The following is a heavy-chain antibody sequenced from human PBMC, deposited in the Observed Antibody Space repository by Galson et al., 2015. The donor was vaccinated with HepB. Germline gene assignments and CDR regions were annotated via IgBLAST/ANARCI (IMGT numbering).Heavy chain of an antibody. J-gene: IGHJ4*02. D-gene: IGHD2-8*02. CDR3: AKPGGGPNREFDY. CDR1: GFTFSTYA. CDR2: ISASGGST. Sequence: SLRLSCGASGFTFSTYAMSWVRQAPGKGLEWVSTISASGGSTYYADSVKGRVTISRDNSKNTLYLQMNSLRAEDTAVYYCAKPGGGPNREFDYWGQGTLVTVSS. V-gene: IGHV3-23*01.